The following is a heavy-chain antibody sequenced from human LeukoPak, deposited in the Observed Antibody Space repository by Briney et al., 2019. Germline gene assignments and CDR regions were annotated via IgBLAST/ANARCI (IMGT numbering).Heavy chain of an antibody. J-gene: IGHJ4*02. CDR2: IIPILGIA. V-gene: IGHV1-69*04. D-gene: IGHD3-22*01. CDR1: GGTFSSYA. CDR3: ARGPDSSGYSGQRFDY. Sequence: SVKVSCKASGGTFSSYAISWVRQAPGQGLEWMGRIIPILGIANYAQKFQGRVTITADKSTSTAYMELSSLRSEDTAVYYCARGPDSSGYSGQRFDYWGQGTLVTVSS.